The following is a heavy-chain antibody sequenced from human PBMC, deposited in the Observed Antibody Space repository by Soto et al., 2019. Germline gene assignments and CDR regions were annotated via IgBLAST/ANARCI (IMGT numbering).Heavy chain of an antibody. CDR2: IYYSGST. V-gene: IGHV4-30-4*01. CDR3: ASMFKYGSGSYYFDY. D-gene: IGHD3-10*01. CDR1: GGSISSGDYY. Sequence: QVQLQESGPGLVKPSQTLSLTCTVSGGSISSGDYYWSWIRQPPGKGLEWIGYIYYSGSTYYNPSLKSRVTISVDTSKNQCSLKLSSVTAADTAVYYCASMFKYGSGSYYFDYWGQGTLVTVSS. J-gene: IGHJ4*02.